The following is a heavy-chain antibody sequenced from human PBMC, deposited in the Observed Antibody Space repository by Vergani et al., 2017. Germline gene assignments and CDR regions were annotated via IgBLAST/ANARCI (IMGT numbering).Heavy chain of an antibody. D-gene: IGHD6-6*01. V-gene: IGHV3-48*01. J-gene: IGHJ2*01. CDR1: GFTFSSYS. CDR2: ISSSSSTI. CDR3: ARDRAGAARYWYFDL. Sequence: EVQLVESGGGLVQPGGSLRLSCAASGFTFSSYSMNWVRQAPGKGLEWVSYISSSSSTIYYADSVKGRFTISRDNATNSLYLQMNSLRAEDTAVYYCARDRAGAARYWYFDLWGRGTLVTVSS.